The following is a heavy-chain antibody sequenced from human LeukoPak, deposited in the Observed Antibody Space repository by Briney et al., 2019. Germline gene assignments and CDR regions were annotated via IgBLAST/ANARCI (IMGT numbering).Heavy chain of an antibody. CDR1: GFTFSSYW. Sequence: GGSLRLSCAASGFTFSSYWMSWVRQAPGKGLEWVANIKQDGREGYYVGSVKGRFTISRDNAQSTLYLQMNSLRAEDTAVYFCARDQRDFYSYMDVWGKGTTVTVSS. V-gene: IGHV3-7*01. CDR3: ARDQRDFYSYMDV. J-gene: IGHJ6*03. CDR2: IKQDGREG.